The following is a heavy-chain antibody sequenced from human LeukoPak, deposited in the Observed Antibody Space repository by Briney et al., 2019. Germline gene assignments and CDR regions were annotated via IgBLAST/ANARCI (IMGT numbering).Heavy chain of an antibody. Sequence: GGSLRLSCAASGFTFSSYAMSWVRQAPGKGLEWVSAISGSGGSTYYADSVKGRFTISRDNSKNTLYLQMNSLRAEDTAVYYCAKLKNGDYYGSGLGFDYWGQGTLVTVSS. CDR3: AKLKNGDYYGSGLGFDY. V-gene: IGHV3-23*01. J-gene: IGHJ4*02. D-gene: IGHD3-10*01. CDR1: GFTFSSYA. CDR2: ISGSGGST.